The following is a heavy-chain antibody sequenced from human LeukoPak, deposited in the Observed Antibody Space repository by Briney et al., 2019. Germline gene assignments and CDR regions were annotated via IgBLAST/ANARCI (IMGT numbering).Heavy chain of an antibody. J-gene: IGHJ4*02. CDR1: GGSISSYY. CDR2: IYYSGST. Sequence: SEPLSLTCTVSGGSISSYYWSWIRQPPGKGLEWIGPIYYSGSTNYNPSLKSRVTISVDTSKTQFSLKLSSVTAADTAVYYCARRLGATTTGFDYWGQGTLVTVSS. CDR3: ARRLGATTTGFDY. V-gene: IGHV4-59*08. D-gene: IGHD1-26*01.